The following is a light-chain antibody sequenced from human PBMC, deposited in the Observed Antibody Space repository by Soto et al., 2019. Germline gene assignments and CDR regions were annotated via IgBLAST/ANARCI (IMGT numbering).Light chain of an antibody. CDR2: NNL. CDR3: QSFDSSLRVYV. Sequence: QSVLTQPPSVSGAPGQRVTISCTGSSSNFGAGYEVHWYKQLPGAAPTLVIFNNLNRPSGVPERFSGSKSGTSASLVNSGLQAEDEADYYCQSFDSSLRVYVFGSGTKVTVL. CDR1: SSNFGAGYE. J-gene: IGLJ1*01. V-gene: IGLV1-40*01.